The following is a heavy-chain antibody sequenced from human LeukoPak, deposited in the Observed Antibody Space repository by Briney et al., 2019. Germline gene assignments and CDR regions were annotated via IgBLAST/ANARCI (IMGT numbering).Heavy chain of an antibody. CDR1: GFTFEDYA. Sequence: GGSLRLSCEVSGFTFEDYAMHWVRQVPGKGLEWVSGIGWNSGSIGYADSVKGRFTISRDNAKNSLYLQMNALSAEDTALYYCARDSRAYYYYGMDVWGQGTTVTVSS. CDR2: IGWNSGSI. V-gene: IGHV3-9*01. CDR3: ARDSRAYYYYGMDV. J-gene: IGHJ6*02.